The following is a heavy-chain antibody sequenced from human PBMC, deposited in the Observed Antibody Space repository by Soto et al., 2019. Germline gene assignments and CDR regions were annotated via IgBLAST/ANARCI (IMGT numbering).Heavy chain of an antibody. J-gene: IGHJ3*02. CDR2: ISGSGGST. D-gene: IGHD6-13*01. Sequence: GALLPSCSASGSTFSSYAMSWVRQAAGKGLEWVSAISGSGGSTYYADSVKGRFNISRDNSKNTLYLQMNSLRAEDTAVYYCAKDPKYSSSWYFPIDAFDIWGQGTMVTVSS. V-gene: IGHV3-23*01. CDR3: AKDPKYSSSWYFPIDAFDI. CDR1: GSTFSSYA.